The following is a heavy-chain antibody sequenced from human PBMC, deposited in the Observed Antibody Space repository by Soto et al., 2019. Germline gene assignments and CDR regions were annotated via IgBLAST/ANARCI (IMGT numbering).Heavy chain of an antibody. V-gene: IGHV3-30-3*01. CDR3: AREDI. J-gene: IGHJ4*02. CDR2: ISYDGSNK. Sequence: QVQLVESGGGVVQPGRSLRLSCAASGFTFSSYAMHWVRQAPGKGLEWVAVISYDGSNKYYADSVKGRFTISRDNSKNTLYLQMNGLRAEDTAVYYCAREDIGGQGTLVTVSS. CDR1: GFTFSSYA.